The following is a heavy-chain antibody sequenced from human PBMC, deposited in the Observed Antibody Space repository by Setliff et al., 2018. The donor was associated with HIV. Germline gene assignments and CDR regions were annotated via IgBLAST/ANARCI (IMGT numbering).Heavy chain of an antibody. CDR2: IIPNVGVV. CDR3: ARAGGLRMDRGVVSDY. Sequence: ASVKVSCKASGGTFSGYATNWVRQAPGQGLEWLGNIIPNVGVVYYAQRFQGRVTITTVQSTSTAYLELSSLRSDDTAVYYCARAGGLRMDRGVVSDYWGQGTLVTV. D-gene: IGHD3-10*01. J-gene: IGHJ4*02. V-gene: IGHV1-69*04. CDR1: GGTFSGYA.